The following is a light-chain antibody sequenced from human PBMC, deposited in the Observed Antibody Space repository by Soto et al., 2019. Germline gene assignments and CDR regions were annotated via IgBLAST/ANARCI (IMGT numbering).Light chain of an antibody. CDR2: DAS. V-gene: IGKV1-33*01. CDR1: QDINIY. Sequence: DIQLTQSPSSLSSSVGDSVTITCQASQDINIYLNWYQQTPVKAPKLLIYDASDLETGVPSRFSGTGSETDFTFTITSLQPEDAATYYCQQYDAFPLTFGGGTKVDIK. CDR3: QQYDAFPLT. J-gene: IGKJ4*01.